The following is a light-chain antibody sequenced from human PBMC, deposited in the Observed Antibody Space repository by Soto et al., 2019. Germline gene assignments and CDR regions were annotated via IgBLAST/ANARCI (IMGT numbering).Light chain of an antibody. CDR2: GAS. CDR1: RSVRSN. Sequence: EIVITQSPAPLSVSPGERVTLSCKASRSVRSNLAWYQQKPGQAPRLLISGASTRATGITDRFSGSGSGTEFTLTINSLQSEDFAVYYCQQYNYWPGTFGQGTKVDIK. J-gene: IGKJ1*01. CDR3: QQYNYWPGT. V-gene: IGKV3-15*01.